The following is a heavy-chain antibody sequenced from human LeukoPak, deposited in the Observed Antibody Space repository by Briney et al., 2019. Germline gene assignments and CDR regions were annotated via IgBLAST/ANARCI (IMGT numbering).Heavy chain of an antibody. CDR3: ARAAAGGGYNSDY. D-gene: IGHD5-24*01. V-gene: IGHV4-59*01. Sequence: SETLSPTCTASGGSISSYYWSWIRQPPGKGLEWIGYIYYSGSTNYNPSLKSRVTISVDTSKNQFSLKLSSVTAADTAVYYCARAAAGGGYNSDYWGQGTLVTVSS. J-gene: IGHJ4*02. CDR2: IYYSGST. CDR1: GGSISSYY.